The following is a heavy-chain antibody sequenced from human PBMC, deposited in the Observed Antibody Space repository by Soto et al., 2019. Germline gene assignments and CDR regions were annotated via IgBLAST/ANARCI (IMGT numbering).Heavy chain of an antibody. V-gene: IGHV4-4*02. Sequence: SETLSLTCGVSGGSISSSNWWSWVRQPPGKGLEWIGEIYHSGSTNYNPSLKSRVTISVDKSKNQFSLKLSSVTAADTAVYYCARDRRIAVAGTGRSNYYYGMDVWGQGTTVTVSS. CDR3: ARDRRIAVAGTGRSNYYYGMDV. D-gene: IGHD6-19*01. CDR1: GGSISSSNW. CDR2: IYHSGST. J-gene: IGHJ6*02.